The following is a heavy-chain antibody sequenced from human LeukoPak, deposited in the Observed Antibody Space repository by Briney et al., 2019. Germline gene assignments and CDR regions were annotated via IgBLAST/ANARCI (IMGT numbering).Heavy chain of an antibody. J-gene: IGHJ4*02. D-gene: IGHD3-10*01. CDR3: AREWFGELPFDY. CDR2: IISIFGIA. Sequence: SVKVSCKASGGTFSSYAISWVRQAPGQGLEWMGRIISIFGIANYAQKFQGRVTITADKSTSTAYMELSSLRSEDTAVYYCAREWFGELPFDYWGQGTLVTVSS. CDR1: GGTFSSYA. V-gene: IGHV1-69*04.